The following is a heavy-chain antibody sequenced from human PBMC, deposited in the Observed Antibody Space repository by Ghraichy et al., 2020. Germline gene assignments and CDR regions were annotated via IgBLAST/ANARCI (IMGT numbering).Heavy chain of an antibody. Sequence: GGSLRLTCAASGFRFSDSYMIWIRQAPGRGLEWIAYISSRSTTIYYGDSMKGRVTVSRDNAKSIVYLQMSRLRDADTAVYYCARVGESSIWPPWLFDYWGRGTQVTVSS. V-gene: IGHV3-11*01. CDR2: ISSRSTTI. J-gene: IGHJ4*02. D-gene: IGHD6-13*01. CDR3: ARVGESSIWPPWLFDY. CDR1: GFRFSDSY.